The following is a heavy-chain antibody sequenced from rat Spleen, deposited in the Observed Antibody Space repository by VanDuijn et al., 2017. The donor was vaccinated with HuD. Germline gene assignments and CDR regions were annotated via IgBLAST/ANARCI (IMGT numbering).Heavy chain of an antibody. CDR2: ISSGGST. V-gene: IGHV2S12*01. CDR3: TRAGYWYFDF. J-gene: IGHJ1*01. D-gene: IGHD4-3*01. CDR1: GFSLTSNG. Sequence: QVQLKESGPGLVQPSQTLSLTCTVSGFSLTSNGVSWVRQPPGKGLEWIAAISSGGSTYYNSALKSRLSISRDTSKSQVFLKMNSLQTEDTAIYFCTRAGYWYFDFWGPGTMVTVSS.